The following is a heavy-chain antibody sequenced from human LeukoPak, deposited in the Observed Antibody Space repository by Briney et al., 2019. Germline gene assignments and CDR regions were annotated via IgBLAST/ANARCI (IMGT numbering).Heavy chain of an antibody. CDR3: AKDGRSGFYPGVVH. D-gene: IGHD3-3*01. J-gene: IGHJ4*02. CDR1: GFHFRTHP. Sequence: GGSLRLSCVAAGFHFRTHPMTWVRQAPGKGLECVSAIGGDGANTYYADSVKGRFTISRDNSNNTLYLHMNSLRADDTAIYYCAKDGRSGFYPGVVHWGRGTLVTVSS. V-gene: IGHV3-23*01. CDR2: IGGDGANT.